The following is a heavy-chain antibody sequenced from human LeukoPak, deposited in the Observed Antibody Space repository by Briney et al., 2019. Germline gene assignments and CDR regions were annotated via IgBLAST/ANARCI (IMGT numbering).Heavy chain of an antibody. CDR3: ARHGSPNYSPRL. Sequence: SETLSLTCTVSGGSISSSSYYWGWIRQPPGKGLEWIGSIYYSGSTYYNPSLKSRVTISVDTSKNQFSLKLSSVTAADTAVYYCARHGSPNYSPRLWGQGTLVTVSS. J-gene: IGHJ4*02. V-gene: IGHV4-39*07. CDR2: IYYSGST. D-gene: IGHD4-11*01. CDR1: GGSISSSSYY.